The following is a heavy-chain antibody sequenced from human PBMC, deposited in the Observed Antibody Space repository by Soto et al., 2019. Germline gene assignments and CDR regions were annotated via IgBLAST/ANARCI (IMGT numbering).Heavy chain of an antibody. V-gene: IGHV1-46*01. CDR2: INPSGGST. Sequence: ASVKVSCKASGYTFSSYYMHWVRQAPGQGLEWMGIINPSGGSTSYAQKFQGRVTMTRDTSTSTVYMELGSLRSEDTAVYYCATDGGYDPVRSRYGMDVWGQGTTVTVSS. CDR1: GYTFSSYY. CDR3: ATDGGYDPVRSRYGMDV. J-gene: IGHJ6*02. D-gene: IGHD5-12*01.